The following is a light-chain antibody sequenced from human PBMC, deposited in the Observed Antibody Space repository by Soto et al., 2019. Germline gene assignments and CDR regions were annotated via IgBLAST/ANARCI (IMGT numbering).Light chain of an antibody. CDR2: KAS. CDR3: QQYNSYWT. J-gene: IGKJ1*01. CDR1: QSISSW. Sequence: DIQMTQSPSTLSASVGDRVTITCRASQSISSWLAWYQQKPGKAPKLLIYKASGLESGVPSRFSGSGSGTEFTLTISCLQPDDFASYYCQQYNSYWTFGQGTKVEIK. V-gene: IGKV1-5*03.